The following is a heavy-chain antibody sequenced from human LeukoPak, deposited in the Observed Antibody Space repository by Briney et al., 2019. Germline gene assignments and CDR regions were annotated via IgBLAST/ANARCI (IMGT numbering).Heavy chain of an antibody. V-gene: IGHV3-30*04. CDR1: GFTFSSYA. CDR2: ISYDGSNK. Sequence: GGSLRLSCAASGFTFSSYAMHCVRQAPGKGLEWVALISYDGSNKYYADSVKGRFTISRDNCKNTLYLQMNSLRAEDTAVYYCARQEQQLVYYYYGMDGWGKGTTVTVPS. J-gene: IGHJ6*04. CDR3: ARQEQQLVYYYYGMDG. D-gene: IGHD6-13*01.